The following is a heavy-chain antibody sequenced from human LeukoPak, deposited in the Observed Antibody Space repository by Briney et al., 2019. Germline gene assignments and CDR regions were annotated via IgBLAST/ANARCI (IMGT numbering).Heavy chain of an antibody. V-gene: IGHV4-30-2*01. CDR1: GGSISSGGYY. D-gene: IGHD3-16*02. J-gene: IGHJ4*02. CDR2: IYHSGST. Sequence: PSQTLSLTCTVSGGSISSGGYYWSWIRQPPGKGLEWIGYIYHSGSTYYNPSLKSRVTISVDTSKNQFSLKLSSVTAADTAVYYCARGPRYDYVWGSYRRYYFDYWGQGTLVTVSS. CDR3: ARGPRYDYVWGSYRRYYFDY.